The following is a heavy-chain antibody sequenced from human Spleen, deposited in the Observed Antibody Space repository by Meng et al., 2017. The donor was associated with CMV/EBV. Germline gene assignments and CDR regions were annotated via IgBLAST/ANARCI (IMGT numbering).Heavy chain of an antibody. Sequence: SGETFSSYTVNWVRQAPGQGLEWMGRFIPILDIANYAQKFQGRVTITSDKSTNTVYMELTSLTSEDTAVYYCARNPRGHTFGYLDNWGQGSLVTVSS. V-gene: IGHV1-69*02. J-gene: IGHJ4*02. CDR2: FIPILDIA. CDR3: ARNPRGHTFGYLDN. D-gene: IGHD5-18*01. CDR1: GETFSSYT.